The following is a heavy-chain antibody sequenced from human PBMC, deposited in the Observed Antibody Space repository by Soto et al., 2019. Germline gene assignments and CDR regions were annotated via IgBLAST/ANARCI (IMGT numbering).Heavy chain of an antibody. Sequence: SETLSLTCTVSGGSISSFRFSWGWIRQPPGKGLEWIASIYNTGRTAYNSSLRNRVTISVDMSKNQFFLTLASMTAKDTAFCHCMTYDAWGQGMLVTVSS. CDR3: MTYDA. CDR2: IYNTGRT. V-gene: IGHV4-39*01. J-gene: IGHJ5*02. D-gene: IGHD2-21*02. CDR1: GGSISSFRFS.